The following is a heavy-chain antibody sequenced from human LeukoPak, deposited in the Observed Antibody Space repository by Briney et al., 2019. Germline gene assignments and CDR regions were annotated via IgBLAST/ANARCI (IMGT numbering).Heavy chain of an antibody. Sequence: ASVKVSCKASGYTFTGYYMHWVLQAPGQGLEWMGWINPNSGGTNYAQKFQGRVTMTRDTSISTAYMELSRLRSDDTAVCYCARPLGVVIPYNWFDPWGQGTLVTVSS. V-gene: IGHV1-2*02. CDR3: ARPLGVVIPYNWFDP. CDR1: GYTFTGYY. CDR2: INPNSGGT. J-gene: IGHJ5*02. D-gene: IGHD3-3*01.